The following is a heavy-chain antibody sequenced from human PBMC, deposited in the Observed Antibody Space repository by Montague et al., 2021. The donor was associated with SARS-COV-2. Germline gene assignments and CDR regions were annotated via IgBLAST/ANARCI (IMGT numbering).Heavy chain of an antibody. CDR1: GTSFSGYY. CDR2: INHGGST. D-gene: IGHD2-2*01. CDR3: ARAASQLPASWDRAYYYYGMDV. Sequence: SETLSLTCAVHGTSFSGYYWNWIRQPPGKGLEWIGEINHGGSTKYSPSLKSRLTISADTSKNQFSLKLTSVAAADTAVYYCARAASQLPASWDRAYYYYGMDVWGQGTTVTVSS. V-gene: IGHV4-34*01. J-gene: IGHJ6*02.